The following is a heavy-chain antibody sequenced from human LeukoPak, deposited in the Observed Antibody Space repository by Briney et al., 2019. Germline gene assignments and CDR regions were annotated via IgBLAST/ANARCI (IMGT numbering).Heavy chain of an antibody. D-gene: IGHD7-27*01. Sequence: GGSLRLSCAASGFTFSSYGMHWVRQAPGKGLEWVAVIWSDGSNKYYADSVKGRFTISRDNSKNTLYLQMNSLRAEDTAVYYCARDQFGTGDRRDAFDIWGQGTMVTVSS. CDR3: ARDQFGTGDRRDAFDI. J-gene: IGHJ3*02. V-gene: IGHV3-33*01. CDR1: GFTFSSYG. CDR2: IWSDGSNK.